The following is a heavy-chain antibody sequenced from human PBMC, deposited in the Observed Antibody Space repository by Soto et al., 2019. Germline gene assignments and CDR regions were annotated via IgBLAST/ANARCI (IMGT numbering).Heavy chain of an antibody. CDR1: GFTFSSYA. J-gene: IGHJ4*02. CDR3: AKDVGYSSGCPDY. V-gene: IGHV3-23*01. CDR2: ISGSGGST. Sequence: EVQLLESGGGLVQPGGSLRLSCAASGFTFSSYAMSWVRQAPGKGLEWVSAISGSGGSTYYADSVKGRFTISRDNSKNTLYRQMNSHRAEDTAVEYGAKDVGYSSGCPDYWGQGTLVTVSS. D-gene: IGHD6-19*01.